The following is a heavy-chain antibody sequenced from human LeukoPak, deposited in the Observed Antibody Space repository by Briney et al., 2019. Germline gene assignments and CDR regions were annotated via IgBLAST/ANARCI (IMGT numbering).Heavy chain of an antibody. CDR1: GFTFSSYG. J-gene: IGHJ4*02. CDR2: ISYDGSD. Sequence: GGSLRLSCAASGFTFSSYGMHWVRQAPGKGLEWVAVISYDGSDYYADSVKGRFTISRDNSRDTLYLEMNSLRTEDRAVYYCARANSSAWHNFDFWGQGTLVTVSS. CDR3: ARANSSAWHNFDF. D-gene: IGHD6-19*01. V-gene: IGHV3-30*19.